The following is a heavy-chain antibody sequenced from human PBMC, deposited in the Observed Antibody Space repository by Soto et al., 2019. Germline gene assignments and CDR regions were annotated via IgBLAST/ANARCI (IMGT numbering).Heavy chain of an antibody. CDR2: IIANGGT. CDR3: AKDYTVAADPSSVIIFDY. Sequence: PGGSLRLSCAASGFTFNHYAMSWVRQAPGKGLEWVSTIIANGGTFYADSVKGRFTISRDNSKNTVYLQMSSLRVEDTAIYYCAKDYTVAADPSSVIIFDYWGPGALVTVSS. D-gene: IGHD2-15*01. V-gene: IGHV3-23*01. J-gene: IGHJ4*02. CDR1: GFTFNHYA.